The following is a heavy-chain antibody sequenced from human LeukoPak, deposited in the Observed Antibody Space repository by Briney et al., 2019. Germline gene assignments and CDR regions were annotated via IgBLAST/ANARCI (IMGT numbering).Heavy chain of an antibody. J-gene: IGHJ6*02. CDR3: ARDGLRYCSSTSCYTGYYYYGMDV. CDR1: GYTFTSYY. CDR2: ISAYNGNT. D-gene: IGHD2-2*02. V-gene: IGHV1-18*04. Sequence: ASVKVSCKASGYTFTSYYMHWVRQAPGQGLEWMGWISAYNGNTNYAQKLQGRVTMTTDTSTSTAYMELRSLRSDDTAVYYCARDGLRYCSSTSCYTGYYYYGMDVWGQGTTVTVSS.